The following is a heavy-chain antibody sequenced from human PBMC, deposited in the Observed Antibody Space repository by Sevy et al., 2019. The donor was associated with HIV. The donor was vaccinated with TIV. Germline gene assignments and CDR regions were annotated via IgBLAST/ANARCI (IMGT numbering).Heavy chain of an antibody. V-gene: IGHV3-49*04. CDR3: IRSRQLGYTAMVPDY. CDR2: MRSKAFAGTT. Sequence: GGSLRLSCSTSGFNLGDYAMSWVRQSPGKGLEWVGFMRSKAFAGTTEYAASVKGRLTIATDASKASAQLQMNSLRAEDTGVYYCIRSRQLGYTAMVPDYWGQGTLVTVSS. CDR1: GFNLGDYA. D-gene: IGHD5-18*01. J-gene: IGHJ4*02.